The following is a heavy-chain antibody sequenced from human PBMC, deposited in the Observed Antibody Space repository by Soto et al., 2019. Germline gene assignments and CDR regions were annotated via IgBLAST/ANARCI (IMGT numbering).Heavy chain of an antibody. V-gene: IGHV4-39*01. CDR1: GGSSSSSSYY. Sequence: ETLSLTCTVSGGSSSSSSYYWGWNRQPPGKGLEWIGSIYYSGSTYYNPSLKSRVTISVDTSKNQFSLKLSSVTAADKAMYYGATRSPAFDYWGQGTLVTVSS. J-gene: IGHJ4*02. CDR3: ATRSPAFDY. CDR2: IYYSGST.